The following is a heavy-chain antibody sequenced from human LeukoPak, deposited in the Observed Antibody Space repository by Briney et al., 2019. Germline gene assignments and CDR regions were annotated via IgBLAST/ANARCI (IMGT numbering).Heavy chain of an antibody. J-gene: IGHJ5*02. CDR2: IYYSGST. CDR1: GGSISSGSYY. D-gene: IGHD5-18*01. V-gene: IGHV4-39*01. Sequence: PSETLSLTCTVSGGSISSGSYYWSWIRLPPGKGLEWIGSIYYSGSTYYNPSLKSRVTISVDTSKNQFSLKLTSVTAADTAVYYCARGRGYSYGQSWFDPWGQGTLVTVSS. CDR3: ARGRGYSYGQSWFDP.